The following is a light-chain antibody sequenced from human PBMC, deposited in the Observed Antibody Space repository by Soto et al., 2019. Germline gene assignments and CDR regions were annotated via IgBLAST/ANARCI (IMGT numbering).Light chain of an antibody. V-gene: IGKV3-20*01. CDR3: QQYGSSPST. CDR2: GAS. CDR1: QSVRSN. J-gene: IGKJ1*01. Sequence: EIVMTQSPATLSVSPGERATLSCRASQSVRSNLAWYQQKHGQSPRLLIYGASTRATGIPDRFSGSGSGTDLTLTISRLEPEDCEVYYGQQYGSSPSTFGQGTKVDIK.